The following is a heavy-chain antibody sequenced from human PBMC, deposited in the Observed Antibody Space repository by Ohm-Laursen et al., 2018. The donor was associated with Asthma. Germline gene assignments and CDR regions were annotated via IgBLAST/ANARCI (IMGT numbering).Heavy chain of an antibody. V-gene: IGHV3-21*01. CDR3: ARDSGHCSGGSCSGHFDY. D-gene: IGHD2-15*01. J-gene: IGHJ4*02. Sequence: SLRLSCAASGFTFSSYSMNWVRQAPGKGLGWVSSISSSSSYIYYADSVKGRFTISRDNAKNSLYLQMNSLRAEDTAVYYCARDSGHCSGGSCSGHFDYWGQGTLVTVSS. CDR1: GFTFSSYS. CDR2: ISSSSSYI.